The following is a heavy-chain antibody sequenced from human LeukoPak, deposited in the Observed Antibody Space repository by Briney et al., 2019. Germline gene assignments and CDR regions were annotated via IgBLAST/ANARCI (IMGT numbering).Heavy chain of an antibody. J-gene: IGHJ4*02. CDR2: INYDGSNK. CDR3: ARALSTGGRIDY. D-gene: IGHD2-8*02. Sequence: GGSLRLSCAASGFTFSSYGTHWVRQAPGKGLEWVAVINYDGSNKYYADSVKGRFTISRDNSKNTLYLQMNSLRVEDTAVYYCARALSTGGRIDYWGQGTLVTVSS. V-gene: IGHV3-33*01. CDR1: GFTFSSYG.